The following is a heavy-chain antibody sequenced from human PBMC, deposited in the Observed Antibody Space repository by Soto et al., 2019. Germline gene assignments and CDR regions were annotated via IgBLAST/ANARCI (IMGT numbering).Heavy chain of an antibody. J-gene: IGHJ4*02. CDR1: GGSISSYY. CDR2: IYYSGST. CDR3: ARGEAVAGPNFDY. V-gene: IGHV4-59*01. D-gene: IGHD6-19*01. Sequence: PSETLSLTCTVSGGSISSYYWSWIRQPPGKGLEWIGYIYYSGSTNYNPSLKSRVTISVDTSKNQFSLKLSSVTAADTAVYYCARGEAVAGPNFDYRGQGTLVTVSS.